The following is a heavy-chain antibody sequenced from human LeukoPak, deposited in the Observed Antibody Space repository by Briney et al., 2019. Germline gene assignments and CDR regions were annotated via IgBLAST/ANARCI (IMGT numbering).Heavy chain of an antibody. D-gene: IGHD7-27*01. CDR2: IYYSGST. CDR1: GGSISSSSYY. V-gene: IGHV4-39*01. J-gene: IGHJ4*02. CDR3: ARLTVKWGSHFDY. Sequence: SETLSLTCTVSGGSISSSSYYWGWIRQPPGKGLEWIGSIYYSGSTYYNPSLKSRVTISVDTSKNQFSLKLSSVTAADTAVYYCARLTVKWGSHFDYWGQGTLVTVSS.